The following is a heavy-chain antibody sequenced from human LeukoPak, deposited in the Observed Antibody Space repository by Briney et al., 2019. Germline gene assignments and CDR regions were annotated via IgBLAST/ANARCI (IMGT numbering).Heavy chain of an antibody. Sequence: ASVKVSCKASGYTFTSYYRQWVRQAPGQVLEWMGLINPSGGSTSYAQKFQGRVTMTRDTATSTVYMELSSLRSGDTAVYYCARDVDTTWYFDYWGQGTVVSVSS. J-gene: IGHJ4*02. D-gene: IGHD5-18*01. CDR3: ARDVDTTWYFDY. V-gene: IGHV1-46*01. CDR2: INPSGGST. CDR1: GYTFTSYY.